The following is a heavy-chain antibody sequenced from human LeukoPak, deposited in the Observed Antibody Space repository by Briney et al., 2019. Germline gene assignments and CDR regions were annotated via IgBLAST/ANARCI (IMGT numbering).Heavy chain of an antibody. Sequence: GGSLRLSCAASGFTFSTYWMNWFRQTPGKGLEWVAKIKADGGEKDHVASVKGRFTISRDNAKNSLYLQMNSLRVEGTAVYYCARGGAARPDFWGQGTLVTVSS. CDR2: IKADGGEK. D-gene: IGHD6-6*01. CDR3: ARGGAARPDF. V-gene: IGHV3-7*01. J-gene: IGHJ4*02. CDR1: GFTFSTYW.